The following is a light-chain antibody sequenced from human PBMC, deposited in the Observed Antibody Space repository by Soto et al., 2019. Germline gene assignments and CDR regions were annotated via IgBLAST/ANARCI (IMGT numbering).Light chain of an antibody. CDR1: KNDVGFYDF. Sequence: QSVLTQPPSASGSPGQSVTISCTGTKNDVGFYDFVSWYQHHPGKAPRLIIYEVVQRPSGVPDRFSGSKSGNTASLTVSGLQAADEADYYCSLYTSENAYVFGTGTKVTVL. CDR2: EVV. V-gene: IGLV2-8*01. CDR3: SLYTSENAYV. J-gene: IGLJ1*01.